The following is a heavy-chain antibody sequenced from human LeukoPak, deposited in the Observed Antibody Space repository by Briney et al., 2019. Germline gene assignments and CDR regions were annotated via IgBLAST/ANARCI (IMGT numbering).Heavy chain of an antibody. J-gene: IGHJ4*02. CDR2: ISSSSSYI. CDR3: ARSGGYSYGYTEN. V-gene: IGHV3-21*01. D-gene: IGHD5-18*01. CDR1: GFTFSSYS. Sequence: GGSLRLSCAASGFTFSSYSVNWVRQAPGKGLEWVSSISSSSSYIYYADSVKGRFTISRDNAKNSLYLQMNSLRAEDTAVYYCARSGGYSYGYTENWGQGTLVTVSS.